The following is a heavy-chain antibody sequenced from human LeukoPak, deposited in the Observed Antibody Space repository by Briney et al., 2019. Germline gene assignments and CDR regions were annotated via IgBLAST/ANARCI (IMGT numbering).Heavy chain of an antibody. CDR3: ARGSAPVNGSSIDY. D-gene: IGHD1-26*01. V-gene: IGHV4-34*01. CDR1: GGSFSGYY. Sequence: SETLSLTCAVYGGSFSGYYWSWIRQPPGKGLEWIGEINHSGSTNYNPSLKSRVTISVDTSKNQFSLKLSSGTAADTAVYYCARGSAPVNGSSIDYWGQGTLVTVSS. J-gene: IGHJ4*02. CDR2: INHSGST.